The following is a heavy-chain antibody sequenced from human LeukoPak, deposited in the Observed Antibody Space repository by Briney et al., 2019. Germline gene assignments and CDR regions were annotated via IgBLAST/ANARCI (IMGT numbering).Heavy chain of an antibody. CDR3: ARGLGTVTTRLFDY. V-gene: IGHV4-34*01. D-gene: IGHD4-17*01. J-gene: IGHJ4*02. CDR2: INHSGST. CDR1: GGSFSGYY. Sequence: SETLSLTCAVYGGSFSGYYWSWIRQPPGKGLEWIGEINHSGSTNYNPSLKGRVTISVDTSKNQFSLKLSSVTAADTAVYYCARGLGTVTTRLFDYWGQGTLVTVSS.